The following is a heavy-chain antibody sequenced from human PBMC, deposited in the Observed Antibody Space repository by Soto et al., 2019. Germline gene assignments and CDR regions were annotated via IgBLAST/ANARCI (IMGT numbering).Heavy chain of an antibody. Sequence: GASVKVSCKASGYTFTSYGISWVRQAPGQGLEWMGWISAYNGNTNYAQKLQGRVTMTTDTSTSTAYMELRSLRSDDTAVYYCARDYFPSSSSGDFDYWGQGTLVTVSS. V-gene: IGHV1-18*01. J-gene: IGHJ4*02. CDR3: ARDYFPSSSSGDFDY. CDR2: ISAYNGNT. CDR1: GYTFTSYG. D-gene: IGHD6-6*01.